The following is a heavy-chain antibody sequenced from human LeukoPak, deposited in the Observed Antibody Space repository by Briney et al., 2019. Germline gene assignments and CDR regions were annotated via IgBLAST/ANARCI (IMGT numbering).Heavy chain of an antibody. CDR3: AKHDDGDYNANDY. Sequence: GESLRLACEVSGFTPSSYSMRWVRQPAGRWMEWVSTINTSGCSTYYALSIEGRFTISRDNCNNTLYLQMNSLRAEDTAVYYGAKHDDGDYNANDYWGQGNLVTVST. CDR2: INTSGCST. D-gene: IGHD4-17*01. J-gene: IGHJ4*02. V-gene: IGHV3-23*01. CDR1: GFTPSSYS.